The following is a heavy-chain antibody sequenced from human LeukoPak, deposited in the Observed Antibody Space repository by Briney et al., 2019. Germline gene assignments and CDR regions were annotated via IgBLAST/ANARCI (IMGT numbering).Heavy chain of an antibody. CDR1: GGPISSYS. D-gene: IGHD3-9*01. Sequence: PAETLSLTCSVSGGPISSYSWTWIRQPPGKGLEWIGFIDYSGSSNYNPSLKSRVTISADPSTNHFSLNLTSVTAADTAVYFCARDHPVADWAPDIWGRGTMVTVSS. CDR3: ARDHPVADWAPDI. V-gene: IGHV4-59*13. J-gene: IGHJ3*02. CDR2: IDYSGSS.